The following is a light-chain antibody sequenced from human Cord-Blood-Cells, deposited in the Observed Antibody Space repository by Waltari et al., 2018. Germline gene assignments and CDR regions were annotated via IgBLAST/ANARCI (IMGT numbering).Light chain of an antibody. Sequence: DIQVTQSPSPLSASVGDRATITCRASQSIRSWLAWYQQKPGKAPKPLIYDASSLESGVPSRFSGSGSGTEFTLTISSLQPDDFATYYGQQYNSYPYTFGQGTKLEIK. J-gene: IGKJ2*01. V-gene: IGKV1-5*01. CDR3: QQYNSYPYT. CDR1: QSIRSW. CDR2: DAS.